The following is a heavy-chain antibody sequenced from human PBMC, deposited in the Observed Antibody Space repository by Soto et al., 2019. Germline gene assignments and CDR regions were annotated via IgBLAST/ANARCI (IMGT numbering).Heavy chain of an antibody. J-gene: IGHJ4*02. CDR1: GFTFSSFS. D-gene: IGHD6-19*01. CDR2: ISYDGRHK. V-gene: IGHV3-30*04. Sequence: QVPLVESGGGVVQPGRSLRLSCAASGFTFSSFSLHWVRQAPGKGLEWLALISYDGRHKYNADAVKGRFTISRDNSKNTLYLQLNSLRLEDTAVYYCASTTTVAGTPEFDYWGQGTLVTVSS. CDR3: ASTTTVAGTPEFDY.